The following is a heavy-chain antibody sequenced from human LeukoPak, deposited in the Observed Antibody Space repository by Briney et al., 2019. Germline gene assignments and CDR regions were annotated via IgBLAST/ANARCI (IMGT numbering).Heavy chain of an antibody. CDR2: INAGNGNT. CDR3: ARDHVFRPLPGFDP. Sequence: ASVKVSCKASGYTFTSYAMHWVRQAPGQRLEWMGWINAGNGNTKYSQKFQGRVTITRDTSASTAYMELRSLRSADTAVYYCARDHVFRPLPGFDPWGRGTLVTVSS. V-gene: IGHV1-3*01. CDR1: GYTFTSYA. J-gene: IGHJ5*02. D-gene: IGHD3-16*01.